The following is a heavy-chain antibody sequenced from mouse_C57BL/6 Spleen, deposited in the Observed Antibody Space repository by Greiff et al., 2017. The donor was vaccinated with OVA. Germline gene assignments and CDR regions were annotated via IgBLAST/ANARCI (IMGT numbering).Heavy chain of an antibody. J-gene: IGHJ1*03. V-gene: IGHV5-17*01. CDR2: ISSGSSTI. Sequence: DVMLVESGGGLVKPGGSLKLSCAASGFTFSDYGMHWVRQAPEKGLEWVAYISSGSSTIYYADTVKGRFTISRDNAKNTLFLQMTSLRSEDTAMYYCAREVVARSYWYFDVWGTGTTVTVSS. CDR3: AREVVARSYWYFDV. CDR1: GFTFSDYG. D-gene: IGHD1-1*01.